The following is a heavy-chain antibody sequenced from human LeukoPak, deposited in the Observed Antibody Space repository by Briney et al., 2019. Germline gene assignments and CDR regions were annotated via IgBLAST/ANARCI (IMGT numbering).Heavy chain of an antibody. V-gene: IGHV3-74*01. CDR1: GFIFGSSW. J-gene: IGHJ4*02. CDR2: VNSDGSVT. Sequence: GGSLRLSCAASGFIFGSSWMHWVRQAPGKGLVWVSRVNSDGSVTNYADSVKGRFTISRDNTKSTLYLQMNSLRADDTAVYYCVRSLMGIDDYWGQGILVTVSS. D-gene: IGHD2-8*01. CDR3: VRSLMGIDDY.